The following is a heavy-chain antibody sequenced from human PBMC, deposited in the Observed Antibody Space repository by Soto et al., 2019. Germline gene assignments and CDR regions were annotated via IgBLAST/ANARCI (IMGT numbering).Heavy chain of an antibody. V-gene: IGHV1-2*04. CDR2: INPNSGGT. Sequence: GASVKVSCKASGYTFTGYYMHWVRQAPGQGLEWMGWINPNSGGTNYAQKFQGWVTMTRDPSISTGYMELSRLGSDDKSVYDCASRVRQLTVEYYGMDIWGQGTTGTVAS. D-gene: IGHD3-9*01. CDR1: GYTFTGYY. J-gene: IGHJ6*01. CDR3: ASRVRQLTVEYYGMDI.